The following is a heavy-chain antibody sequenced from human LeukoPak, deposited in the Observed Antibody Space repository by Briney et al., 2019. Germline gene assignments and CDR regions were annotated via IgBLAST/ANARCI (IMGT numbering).Heavy chain of an antibody. CDR3: ARGPGSSSWYVRGHWFDP. D-gene: IGHD6-13*01. Sequence: SETLSLTCAVYGGSFSGYYWSWIRQPPGNGLEWIGEINHSGSTNYNPSLKSRVTISVDTSKNQFSLKLSSVTAADTAVYYCARGPGSSSWYVRGHWFDPWGQGTLVTVSS. CDR1: GGSFSGYY. CDR2: INHSGST. J-gene: IGHJ5*02. V-gene: IGHV4-34*01.